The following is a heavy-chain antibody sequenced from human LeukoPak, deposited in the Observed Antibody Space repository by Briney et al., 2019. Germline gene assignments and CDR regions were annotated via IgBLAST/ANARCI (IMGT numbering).Heavy chain of an antibody. D-gene: IGHD2-2*01. CDR1: GGSISSYY. CDR2: IYYSGST. CDR3: ARDCSSTSCFFAGEIAFDI. V-gene: IGHV4-59*01. Sequence: SETLSLTCTVSGGSISSYYWSWIRQPPGKGLEWIGYIYYSGSTNYNPSLKSRVTISVDTSKNQFSLKLSSVTAADTAVYYCARDCSSTSCFFAGEIAFDIWGQGTMVTVSS. J-gene: IGHJ3*02.